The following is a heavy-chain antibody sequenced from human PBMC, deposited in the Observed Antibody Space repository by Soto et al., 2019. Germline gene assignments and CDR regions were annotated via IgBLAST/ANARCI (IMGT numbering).Heavy chain of an antibody. D-gene: IGHD3-16*02. J-gene: IGHJ3*02. Sequence: PSETLSLTCAVSGYSISSGYYWGWIRQPPGKGLEWIGSIYHSGSTYYNPSLKSRVTISVDTSKNQFSLKLTSVTAADTAVYYCARVLRDDYVCGSYRYTNVGACDIWGKGTMVTVS. CDR2: IYHSGST. V-gene: IGHV4-38-2*01. CDR3: ARVLRDDYVCGSYRYTNVGACDI. CDR1: GYSISSGYY.